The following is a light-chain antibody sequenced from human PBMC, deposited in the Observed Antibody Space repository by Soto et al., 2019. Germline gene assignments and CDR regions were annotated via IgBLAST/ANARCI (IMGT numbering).Light chain of an antibody. CDR2: DAS. Sequence: EIVLTQSPATLSLSPGERATLSCRASQSFSNFLAWYQQNPGQAPRLLIYDASIRATDIPARFSGSGSGTDFTLNISSLEPEDFAIYYCQQLGDWPCFGGGTKVEIK. CDR1: QSFSNF. V-gene: IGKV3-11*01. CDR3: QQLGDWPC. J-gene: IGKJ4*01.